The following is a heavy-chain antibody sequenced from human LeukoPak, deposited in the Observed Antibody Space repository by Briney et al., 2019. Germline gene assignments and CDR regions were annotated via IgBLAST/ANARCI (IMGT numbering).Heavy chain of an antibody. CDR3: ESGIRYFDWLQRGLRGYFDY. CDR1: GGSFSGYY. Sequence: SETLSLTCAVYGGSFSGYYWSWIRQPPGKGLEWTGEINHSGSTNCNPFLKSRVNPSVDTSKNQFSLKLRSVTAADTVFYHAESGIRYFDWLQRGLRGYFDYWGQGTLVTVSS. D-gene: IGHD3-9*01. V-gene: IGHV4-34*01. CDR2: INHSGST. J-gene: IGHJ4*02.